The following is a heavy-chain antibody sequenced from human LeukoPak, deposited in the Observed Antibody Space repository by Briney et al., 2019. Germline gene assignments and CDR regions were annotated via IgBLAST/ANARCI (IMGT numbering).Heavy chain of an antibody. J-gene: IGHJ5*02. CDR3: AKNRRYFDLADHNWFDP. V-gene: IGHV3-23*01. D-gene: IGHD3-9*01. CDR2: ISGSGGST. CDR1: GFTFSSYA. Sequence: GGSLRLSCAASGFTFSSYAMSWVRQAPGKGLEWVSAISGSGGSTYYADSVKGRFTISRDNSKNTLYLQMNSLRAEDTAVYYCAKNRRYFDLADHNWFDPWGQGTLVTVSS.